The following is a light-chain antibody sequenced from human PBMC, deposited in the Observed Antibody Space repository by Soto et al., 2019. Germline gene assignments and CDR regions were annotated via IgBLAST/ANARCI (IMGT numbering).Light chain of an antibody. CDR1: QGVSRK. CDR2: GAS. CDR3: PQSVSSPFT. J-gene: IGKJ3*01. V-gene: IGKV3-15*01. Sequence: EIVMTQSPATLSVAPGERVTLSCRASQGVSRKLAWYQHKSGQAPRLLISGASTGATGIPDRFSGSGSGTDFTLTISRLEPVHCAVYYCPQSVSSPFTFVHGTKVDIK.